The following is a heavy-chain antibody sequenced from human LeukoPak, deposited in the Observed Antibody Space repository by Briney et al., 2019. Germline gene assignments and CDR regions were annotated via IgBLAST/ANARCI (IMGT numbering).Heavy chain of an antibody. CDR3: AELGITMIGGV. V-gene: IGHV3-21*01. Sequence: PGGSLRLSCAASGFTFSSYSMNWVRQAPGEGLEWVSSISSSSSYIYYADSVKGRFTISRDNAENSLYLQMNSLRAEDTAVYYCAELGITMIGGVWGKGTTVTISS. D-gene: IGHD3-10*02. J-gene: IGHJ6*04. CDR1: GFTFSSYS. CDR2: ISSSSSYI.